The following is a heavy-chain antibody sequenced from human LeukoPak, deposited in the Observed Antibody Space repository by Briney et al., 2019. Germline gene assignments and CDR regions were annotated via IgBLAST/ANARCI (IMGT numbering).Heavy chain of an antibody. CDR1: GFTFSRYA. D-gene: IGHD3-3*01. V-gene: IGHV3-23*01. Sequence: PGGSLRLSCAASGFTFSRYAMTWVRQAPGKRLEWVSTISGVGDRTYFADSVKGRFTVSRDNSKSTLYLQMNRLRAEDTAVYYCAKGFGDTTFGVVTANDYWGQGILVIVSS. J-gene: IGHJ4*02. CDR3: AKGFGDTTFGVVTANDY. CDR2: ISGVGDRT.